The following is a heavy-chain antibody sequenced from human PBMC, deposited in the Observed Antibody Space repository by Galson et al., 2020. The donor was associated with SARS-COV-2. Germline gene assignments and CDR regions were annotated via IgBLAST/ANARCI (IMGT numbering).Heavy chain of an antibody. CDR3: AREYYYDSSEDYYGIDV. Sequence: ASVKVSWKASGYTFTNYYMHWVRQAPGRGLEWMGIINPSGGTKAYAQKFQGRVTMTRDTSTSTVYMVLSSLRSEDTAVYYCAREYYYDSSEDYYGIDVWGQGTTVTVSS. CDR2: INPSGGTK. V-gene: IGHV1-46*03. CDR1: GYTFTNYY. D-gene: IGHD3-22*01. J-gene: IGHJ6*02.